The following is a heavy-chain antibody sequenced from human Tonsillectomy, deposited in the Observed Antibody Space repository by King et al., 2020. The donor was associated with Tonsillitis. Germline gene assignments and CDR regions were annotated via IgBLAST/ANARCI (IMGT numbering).Heavy chain of an antibody. J-gene: IGHJ6*04. Sequence: VQLVESGAEVNKPGASVKVSCTPSGYPFSVYYVHWVRQAPGQGLEWMGGIKPKSGATIYEQKFQDRVTMTGDTTISTAYMELSRLRSDDTAVYYCARALYLLLPPGMDVWGKGTTVTVSS. V-gene: IGHV1-2*02. CDR1: GYPFSVYY. D-gene: IGHD2-2*01. CDR3: ARALYLLLPPGMDV. CDR2: IKPKSGAT.